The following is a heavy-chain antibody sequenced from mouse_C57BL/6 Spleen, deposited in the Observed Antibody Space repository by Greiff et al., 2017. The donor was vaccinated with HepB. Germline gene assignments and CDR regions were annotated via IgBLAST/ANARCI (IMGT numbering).Heavy chain of an antibody. CDR2: INPNYGTT. V-gene: IGHV1-39*01. CDR1: GYSFTDYN. CDR3: ARGWYGNLYAMDY. Sequence: VQLKESGPELVKPGASVKISCKASGYSFTDYNMNWVKQSNGKSLEWIGVINPNYGTTSYNQKFKGKATLTVDQSSSTAYMQLNSLTSEDSAVYYCARGWYGNLYAMDYWGQGTSVTVSS. J-gene: IGHJ4*01. D-gene: IGHD2-10*02.